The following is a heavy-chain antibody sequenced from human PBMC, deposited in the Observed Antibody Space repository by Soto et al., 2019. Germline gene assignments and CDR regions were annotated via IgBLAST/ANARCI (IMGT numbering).Heavy chain of an antibody. D-gene: IGHD1-26*01. CDR1: GFIFSDYG. CDR3: VRDGTRGYGMDV. Sequence: QVQLVESGGGVVQPGRSLRLSCAASGFIFSDYGMHWVRQAPGTGLEWVAGILYHGNNEYYADSVKGRLTISRDNSNNRLYLEMNSLSGEDTAVYYCVRDGTRGYGMDVWGQGTTVTVSS. J-gene: IGHJ6*02. V-gene: IGHV3-33*01. CDR2: ILYHGNNE.